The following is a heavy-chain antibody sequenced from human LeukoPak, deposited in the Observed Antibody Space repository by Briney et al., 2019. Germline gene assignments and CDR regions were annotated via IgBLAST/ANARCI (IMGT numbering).Heavy chain of an antibody. D-gene: IGHD5-24*01. V-gene: IGHV4-34*01. Sequence: PSETLSLTCAVYGGSFSGYYGSWIRQPPGKGLEWIGEINHSGSTNYNPSLKSRVTISVDTSKNQFSLKLSSVTAADTAVYYCARGQLRRWLQLPYFDLWGRGTLVTVSS. CDR1: GGSFSGYY. J-gene: IGHJ2*01. CDR3: ARGQLRRWLQLPYFDL. CDR2: INHSGST.